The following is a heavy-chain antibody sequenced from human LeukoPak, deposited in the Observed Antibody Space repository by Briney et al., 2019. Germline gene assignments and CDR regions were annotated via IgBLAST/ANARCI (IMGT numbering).Heavy chain of an antibody. Sequence: GESLRLSCAASGFTFSSYSMNWVRQAPGKGLEWVSSISSSSYIYYADSVKGRFTISRDNAKNSLYLQMNSLRAEDTAVYYCARDFLGYYYDSSGYPPYFDYWGQGTLVTVSS. V-gene: IGHV3-21*01. J-gene: IGHJ4*02. D-gene: IGHD3-22*01. CDR1: GFTFSSYS. CDR3: ARDFLGYYYDSSGYPPYFDY. CDR2: ISSSSYI.